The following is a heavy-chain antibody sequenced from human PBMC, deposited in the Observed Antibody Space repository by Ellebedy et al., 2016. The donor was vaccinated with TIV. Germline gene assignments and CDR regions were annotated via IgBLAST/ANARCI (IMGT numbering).Heavy chain of an antibody. Sequence: MPSETLSLTCTVSGGSISSSSYYWGWIRQPPGKGLEWIGYIYYSGSTNYNPSLKSRVTISVHTSKNQFSLKLSSVTAADTAVYYCASGYGRGDLNFDYWGQGTLVTVSS. J-gene: IGHJ4*02. D-gene: IGHD1-26*01. CDR3: ASGYGRGDLNFDY. V-gene: IGHV4-61*05. CDR2: IYYSGST. CDR1: GGSISSSSYY.